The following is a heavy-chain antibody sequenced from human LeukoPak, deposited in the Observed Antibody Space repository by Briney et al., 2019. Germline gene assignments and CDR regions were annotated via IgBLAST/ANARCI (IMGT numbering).Heavy chain of an antibody. V-gene: IGHV3-74*01. CDR1: GFTFSSYA. CDR2: IDSDGSGT. J-gene: IGHJ4*02. Sequence: PGGSLRLSCAASGFTFSSYAMSWVRHAPGKGLVWVSRIDSDGSGTNYADSVKGRFTISRDNAKNTLYLQMNSLRAEDTAVYYCASVYSGYDDYWGQGTLVTVSS. CDR3: ASVYSGYDDY. D-gene: IGHD5-12*01.